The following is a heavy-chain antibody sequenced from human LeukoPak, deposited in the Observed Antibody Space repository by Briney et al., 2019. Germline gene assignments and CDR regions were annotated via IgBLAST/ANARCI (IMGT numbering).Heavy chain of an antibody. CDR2: IYYSGST. Sequence: SQTLSLTCTVSGGSISSGGYYWSWVRQHPGKGLEWIGYIYYSGSTYYNPSLKSRVTISVDTSKNQFSLKLSSVTAADTAVYYCARERVSDYYDSSGYDYWGQGTLVTVSS. D-gene: IGHD3-22*01. J-gene: IGHJ4*02. CDR3: ARERVSDYYDSSGYDY. V-gene: IGHV4-31*03. CDR1: GGSISSGGYY.